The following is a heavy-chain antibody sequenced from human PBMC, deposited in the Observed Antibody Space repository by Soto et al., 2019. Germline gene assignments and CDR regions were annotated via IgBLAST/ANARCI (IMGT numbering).Heavy chain of an antibody. Sequence: TSETLSLTCTVSGGSISSYYWSWIRQPPGKGLEWIGYIYYSGSTNYNPSLKSRVTISVDASKNQFSLKLSSVTAADTAVYYCARLVGGTGTTPRFDYWGQGTLVTVS. CDR2: IYYSGST. CDR3: ARLVGGTGTTPRFDY. V-gene: IGHV4-59*08. J-gene: IGHJ4*02. D-gene: IGHD1-7*01. CDR1: GGSISSYY.